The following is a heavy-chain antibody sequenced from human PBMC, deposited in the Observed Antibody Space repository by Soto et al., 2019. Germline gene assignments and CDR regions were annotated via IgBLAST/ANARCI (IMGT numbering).Heavy chain of an antibody. Sequence: GGSLRLSCAASGFTFSSYWMHWVRQAPGKGLVWVSRTNSDGSSTSYADSVKGRFTISRDNAKNTLYLQMNSLRAEDTAVYYCARDPAYDDAFDIRGQGTMVTGSS. CDR2: TNSDGSST. V-gene: IGHV3-74*01. CDR3: ARDPAYDDAFDI. D-gene: IGHD3-3*01. CDR1: GFTFSSYW. J-gene: IGHJ3*02.